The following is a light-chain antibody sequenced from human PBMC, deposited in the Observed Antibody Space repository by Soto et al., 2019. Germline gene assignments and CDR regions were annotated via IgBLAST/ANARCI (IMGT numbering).Light chain of an antibody. CDR3: MQALQTPA. J-gene: IGKJ4*01. CDR1: QSLLHSNGYNY. CDR2: LGS. V-gene: IGKV2-28*01. Sequence: DIVMTQSPLFLPVTPGEPSSISCSSSQSLLHSNGYNYLDWYLQKPGQSPQLLIYLGSNRASGVPDRFSGSGSGTDFTLKISRVEAEDVGVYYCMQALQTPAFGGGTKV.